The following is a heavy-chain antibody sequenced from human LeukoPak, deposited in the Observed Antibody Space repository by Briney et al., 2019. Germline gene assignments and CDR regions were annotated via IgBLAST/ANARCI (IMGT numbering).Heavy chain of an antibody. Sequence: SETLSLTCTVSGGSISSYYWSWIRQPPGKGLEWIGYIYYSGSTNYNPSLKSRLTISVDTSKNQFSLKLRSVTAADMALYYCASTSPKYYYESSGYSSLFDNWGQGTLVTVSS. V-gene: IGHV4-59*12. CDR3: ASTSPKYYYESSGYSSLFDN. D-gene: IGHD3-22*01. J-gene: IGHJ4*02. CDR1: GGSISSYY. CDR2: IYYSGST.